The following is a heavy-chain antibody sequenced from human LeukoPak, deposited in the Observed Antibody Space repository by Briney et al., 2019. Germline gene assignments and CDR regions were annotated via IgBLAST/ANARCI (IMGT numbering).Heavy chain of an antibody. V-gene: IGHV3-53*01. CDR1: GFTVSSNS. CDR2: IYSGGNT. J-gene: IGHJ6*03. CDR3: TRRSGSPSAYYYYMDV. D-gene: IGHD1-26*01. Sequence: PGGSLRLSCTVSGFTVSSNSMSWVRQAPGKGLEWVSFIYSGGNTHYSDSLKGRFTISRDNSKNTLYLQMNSLRVEDTAVYYCTRRSGSPSAYYYYMDVWGKGTTVTVSS.